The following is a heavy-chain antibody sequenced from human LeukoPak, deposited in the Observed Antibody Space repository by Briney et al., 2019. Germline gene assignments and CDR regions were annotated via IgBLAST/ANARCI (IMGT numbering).Heavy chain of an antibody. CDR2: MWYDGSNK. CDR3: ARKFRGASNWHIDS. V-gene: IGHV3-33*08. D-gene: IGHD1/OR15-1a*01. J-gene: IGHJ4*02. Sequence: GGSLRLSCAASGFTLNNFWMHWVRQAPGKGLEWVAVMWYDGSNKYYADSVKGRFTISRDNSKNTLYLQMNSLRAEDTAVYFCARKFRGASNWHIDSWGQGTLVTVSS. CDR1: GFTLNNFW.